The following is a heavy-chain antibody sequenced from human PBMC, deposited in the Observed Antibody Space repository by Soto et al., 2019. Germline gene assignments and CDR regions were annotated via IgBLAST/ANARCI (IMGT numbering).Heavy chain of an antibody. CDR1: GGTFSSET. CDR2: IIPTTDSA. D-gene: IGHD2-2*02. V-gene: IGHV1-69*01. Sequence: QVQLVQSGAEVKKPGSSVKVSCKASGGTFSSETLTWLRQAPGQGLEWMGGIIPTTDSAHYAQKFQGRITITADESASTVYMELSSLRSDDTAVYYCATLIPAPIKLFPRLGWFDPWGQGTLVTVSS. J-gene: IGHJ5*02. CDR3: ATLIPAPIKLFPRLGWFDP.